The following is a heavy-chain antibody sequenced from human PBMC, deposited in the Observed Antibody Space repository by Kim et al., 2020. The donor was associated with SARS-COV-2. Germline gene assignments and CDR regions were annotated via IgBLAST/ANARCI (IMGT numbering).Heavy chain of an antibody. CDR3: ARGLTTVTTRGWFDP. V-gene: IGHV4-31*02. D-gene: IGHD4-17*01. J-gene: IGHJ5*02. Sequence: PSLKSRVTISVDTSKNQFSLKLSSVTAADTAVYYCARGLTTVTTRGWFDPWGQGTLVTVSS.